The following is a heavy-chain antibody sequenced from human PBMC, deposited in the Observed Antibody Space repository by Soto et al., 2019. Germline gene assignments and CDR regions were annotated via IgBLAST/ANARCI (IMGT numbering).Heavy chain of an antibody. CDR3: ARESRFLEWLSLNWFDP. D-gene: IGHD3-3*01. V-gene: IGHV3-48*02. J-gene: IGHJ5*02. CDR1: GFTFSSYA. CDR2: ISSSSSTI. Sequence: GGSLRLSCAASGFTFSSYAMNWVRQAPEKGLEWVSYISSSSSTIYYADSVKGRFTISRDNAENSLYLQMNSLRDEDTAVYYCARESRFLEWLSLNWFDPWGQGTLVTVSS.